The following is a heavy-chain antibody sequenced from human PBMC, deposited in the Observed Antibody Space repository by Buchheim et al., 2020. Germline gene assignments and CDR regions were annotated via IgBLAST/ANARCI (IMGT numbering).Heavy chain of an antibody. CDR2: INPNSGGT. J-gene: IGHJ4*02. CDR3: ARILAYCGGDCFFDY. CDR1: GYTFTGYY. D-gene: IGHD2-21*02. Sequence: QVQLVQSGAEVKKPGASVKVSCKASGYTFTGYYMHWVRQAPGQGLEWMGWINPNSGGTNYAQTFQGRVTMTRDTSISPSSMELSRLRSDDTAVYYCARILAYCGGDCFFDYWGQGTL. V-gene: IGHV1-2*02.